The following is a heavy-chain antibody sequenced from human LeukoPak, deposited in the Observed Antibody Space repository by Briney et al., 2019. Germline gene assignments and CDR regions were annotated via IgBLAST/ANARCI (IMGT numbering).Heavy chain of an antibody. CDR2: INPSGGST. D-gene: IGHD2-15*01. Sequence: ASVKVSCKASGYTFTSYYMHWVRQAPGQGLEWMGVINPSGGSTSYAQKFQGRVTMTRDMSTSTVYMELSSLRSEDTAVYYCAREGGYCSGGSCPITGIDPWGQGTLVTVSS. CDR3: AREGGYCSGGSCPITGIDP. V-gene: IGHV1-46*01. J-gene: IGHJ5*02. CDR1: GYTFTSYY.